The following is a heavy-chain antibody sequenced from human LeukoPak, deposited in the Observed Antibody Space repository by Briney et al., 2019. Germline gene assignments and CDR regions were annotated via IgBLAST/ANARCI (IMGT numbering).Heavy chain of an antibody. CDR1: GGSISSHS. V-gene: IGHV4-59*11. J-gene: IGHJ3*02. Sequence: SETLSLTCTVSGGSISSHSWSWIRQPPGKGLEWIGYIFYSGPTNYSPSLKSRVTISVDTSKNQFSLRLSPVTAADTAVYYCARDYYDSRGDAFDIWGQGTMVTVSS. CDR2: IFYSGPT. D-gene: IGHD3-22*01. CDR3: ARDYYDSRGDAFDI.